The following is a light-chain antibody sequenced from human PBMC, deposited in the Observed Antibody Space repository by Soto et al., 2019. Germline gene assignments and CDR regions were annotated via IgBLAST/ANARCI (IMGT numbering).Light chain of an antibody. V-gene: IGLV2-14*03. CDR3: ISYTDRQSYL. CDR1: SSDIGAYEH. CDR2: DVR. Sequence: QSVLAQPSSMSGSPGQSITISCTGTSSDIGAYEHVSWYQQRPGRAPKVLIYDVRIRPSEVSNRFSGPKSGDTASLTISGLQAEDGADYYCISYTDRQSYLFGTGTKVTVL. J-gene: IGLJ1*01.